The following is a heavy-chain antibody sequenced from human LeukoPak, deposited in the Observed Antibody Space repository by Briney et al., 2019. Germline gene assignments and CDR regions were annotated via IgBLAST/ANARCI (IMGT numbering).Heavy chain of an antibody. Sequence: SETLSLTCTVSGDSVSSGFFWGWIRQPPGKGLEWIGSVYYSGSTYYNPSLESRVTISIDPSKNQFALKVGSVTAADTAMYYCARDFTRIRGQGWFDPWGQGTLVTV. V-gene: IGHV4-38-2*02. CDR2: VYYSGST. J-gene: IGHJ5*02. CDR3: ARDFTRIRGQGWFDP. CDR1: GDSVSSGFF. D-gene: IGHD3-10*01.